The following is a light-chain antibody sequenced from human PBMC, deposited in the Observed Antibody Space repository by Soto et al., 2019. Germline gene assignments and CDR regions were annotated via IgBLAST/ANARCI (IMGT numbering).Light chain of an antibody. CDR1: SSDVGSDKL. CDR2: EGF. V-gene: IGLV2-23*01. CDR3: CSYTINSTWV. J-gene: IGLJ3*02. Sequence: QSVLTQPASVSGSPGQSITISCTGTSSDVGSDKLISWYQHHPGRTPKVIIYEGFKRPSGVSDRFSGSRSGNTASLIISGLRAEDEADDHCCSYTINSTWVFGGGTKLTVL.